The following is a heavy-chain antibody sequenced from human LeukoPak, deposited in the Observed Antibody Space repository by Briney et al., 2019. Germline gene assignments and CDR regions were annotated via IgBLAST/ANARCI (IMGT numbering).Heavy chain of an antibody. Sequence: ASVKVSCKASGYTFTSYGISWVRQAPGQRLEWMGWINAGNGNTKYSQKFQGRVTITRDTSASTAYMELSSLRSEDTAVYYCARVKAPIPRMDVWGQGTTVTVSS. CDR3: ARVKAPIPRMDV. J-gene: IGHJ6*02. CDR2: INAGNGNT. CDR1: GYTFTSYG. V-gene: IGHV1-3*01.